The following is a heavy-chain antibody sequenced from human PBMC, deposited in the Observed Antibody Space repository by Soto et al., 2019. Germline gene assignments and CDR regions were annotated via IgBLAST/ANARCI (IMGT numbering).Heavy chain of an antibody. CDR3: ARDTAVTRGAFDI. D-gene: IGHD4-17*01. CDR1: GYTFTSYG. J-gene: IGHJ3*02. Sequence: QVQLVQSGAEVKKPGASVKVSCKASGYTFTSYGISWVRQAPGQGLEWMGWISAYNGNTNYAPQLQGRVTMNTDTSTSTAYMYLRSLRYAASAVYYWARDTAVTRGAFDIWGHGTTVTVAS. CDR2: ISAYNGNT. V-gene: IGHV1-18*04.